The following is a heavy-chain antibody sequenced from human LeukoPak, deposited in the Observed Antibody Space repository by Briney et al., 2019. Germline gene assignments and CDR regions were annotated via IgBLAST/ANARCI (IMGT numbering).Heavy chain of an antibody. CDR3: ATFGGYSYGYTPGLDS. Sequence: PETLSLTCTVSGGSISGHYWSWIRQPPGKGLGWIGYIYYSGSTDYNPSLMSRVTISVDTSKNQFSLQLNAVTAADTAVYYCATFGGYSYGYTPGLDSWGQGTLVTVSS. CDR1: GGSISGHY. V-gene: IGHV4-59*11. D-gene: IGHD5-18*01. J-gene: IGHJ4*02. CDR2: IYYSGST.